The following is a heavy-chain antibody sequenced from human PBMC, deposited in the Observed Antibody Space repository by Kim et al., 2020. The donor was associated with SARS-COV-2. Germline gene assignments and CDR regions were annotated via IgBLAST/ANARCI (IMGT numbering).Heavy chain of an antibody. CDR1: GSSISSYF. CDR3: ARGPDIVSTPQENHYAVDV. CDR2: IYYTGST. V-gene: IGHV4-59*13. J-gene: IGHJ6*01. D-gene: IGHD5-12*01. Sequence: SETLSLTCSVSGSSISSYFWSWIRQPPGKGLEWIGYIYYTGSTTSNPSLKSRVTISADTSKNHFSLRLSSVTAAATAVYYCARGPDIVSTPQENHYAVDV.